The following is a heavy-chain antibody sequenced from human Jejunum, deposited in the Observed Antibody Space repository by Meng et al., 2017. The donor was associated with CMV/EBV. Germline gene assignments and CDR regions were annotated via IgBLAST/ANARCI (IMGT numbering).Heavy chain of an antibody. CDR2: IIPNSGNT. J-gene: IGHJ4*02. D-gene: IGHD4-23*01. Sequence: YPFLGYHIHWVRQAPGQGLEWMGRIIPNSGNTDYAQKFQGRVTLTRDTSISTAYMELNSLKSDDTAMYYCARDRAYGGNIVFVDHWGQGMLVTVSS. CDR3: ARDRAYGGNIVFVDH. CDR1: YPFLGYH. V-gene: IGHV1-2*02.